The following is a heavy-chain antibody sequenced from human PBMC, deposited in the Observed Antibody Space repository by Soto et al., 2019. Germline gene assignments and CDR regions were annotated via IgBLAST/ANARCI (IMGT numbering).Heavy chain of an antibody. CDR2: ISSSSSYI. V-gene: IGHV3-21*01. D-gene: IGHD1-26*01. J-gene: IGHJ4*02. Sequence: EVQLVESGGGLVKPGGSLRLSCAASGFTFSSYSMNWVRQAPGKGLEWVSSISSSSSYIYYADSVKGRFTTSRDNAKNSLYLQMNSLRAEDTAVYYCARRGGVQGLSDYWGQGTLVTVSS. CDR1: GFTFSSYS. CDR3: ARRGGVQGLSDY.